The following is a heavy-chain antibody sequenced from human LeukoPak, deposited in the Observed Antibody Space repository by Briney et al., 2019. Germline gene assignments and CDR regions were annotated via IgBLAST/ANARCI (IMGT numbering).Heavy chain of an antibody. CDR3: AKDPPCSGGTCYGYFES. Sequence: GGSLRLSCAASGFTFSSYAMSWVRQAPGKGLEWVSAISGSGGNTFYADAVKGRFTISRDNSINTLYLQMNNLRDEDTAVYYCAKDPPCSGGTCYGYFESWGQGTLVTVSS. V-gene: IGHV3-23*01. J-gene: IGHJ4*02. CDR1: GFTFSSYA. CDR2: ISGSGGNT. D-gene: IGHD2-15*01.